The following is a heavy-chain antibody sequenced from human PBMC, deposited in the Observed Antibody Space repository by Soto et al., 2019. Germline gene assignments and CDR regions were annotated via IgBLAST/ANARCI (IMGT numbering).Heavy chain of an antibody. CDR3: ARKPQFSSGGYHFDN. J-gene: IGHJ4*02. CDR1: GGSFGAYY. Sequence: SETLSLTCAIYGGSFGAYYWTWIRHPPGKGLEWIGEIDPSRSANYNPSLKSRVTISADKSISTAYLQWSSLKASDTAMYYCARKPQFSSGGYHFDNWGQGTLVTVSS. CDR2: IDPSRSA. V-gene: IGHV4-34*01. D-gene: IGHD6-19*01.